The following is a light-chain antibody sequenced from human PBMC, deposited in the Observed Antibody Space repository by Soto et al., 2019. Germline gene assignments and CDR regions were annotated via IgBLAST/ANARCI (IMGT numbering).Light chain of an antibody. CDR3: QSWDTSLSGAV. CDR2: GNT. J-gene: IGLJ2*01. CDR1: SSNIGAGYD. Sequence: QSVLTQPPSVSGAPGQRVTISCTGSSSNIGAGYDVNWYQQLPGTAPKLLIYGNTNRPSGVPDRFSGSKSGTSGSLAISGLQTEDEAEYYCQSWDTSLSGAVFGVATKLTVL. V-gene: IGLV1-40*01.